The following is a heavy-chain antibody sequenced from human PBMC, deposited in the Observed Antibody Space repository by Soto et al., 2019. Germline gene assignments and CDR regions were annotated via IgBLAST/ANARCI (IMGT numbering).Heavy chain of an antibody. D-gene: IGHD2-2*01. V-gene: IGHV3-48*01. J-gene: IGHJ4*02. CDR3: ARDGGKTSAQPDY. Sequence: GGSLRLSCAASGFTFSSYSMNWVRQAPGKGLEWVSYISSSSSTIYYADSVKGRFTISRDNAKNSLYLQMNSLRAEDTAVYYCARDGGKTSAQPDYWGQGTLVTVSS. CDR2: ISSSSSTI. CDR1: GFTFSSYS.